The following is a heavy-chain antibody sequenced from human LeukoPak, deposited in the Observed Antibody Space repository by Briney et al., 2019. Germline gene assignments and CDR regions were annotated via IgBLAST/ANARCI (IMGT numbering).Heavy chain of an antibody. CDR2: ISYDGSNK. D-gene: IGHD3-3*01. V-gene: IGHV3-30-3*01. CDR1: GFTFSSYA. J-gene: IGHJ6*02. Sequence: GGSLRLSCAASGFTFSSYAMHWVRQAPGKGLEWVAVISYDGSNKYYADSVKGRFTISRDNSKNTLYLQMNSLRAEDTAVYYCAKDPSYDFWSGYYYYGMDVWGQGTTVTVSS. CDR3: AKDPSYDFWSGYYYYGMDV.